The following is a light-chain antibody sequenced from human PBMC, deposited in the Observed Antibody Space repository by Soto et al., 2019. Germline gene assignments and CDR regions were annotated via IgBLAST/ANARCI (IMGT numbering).Light chain of an antibody. J-gene: IGLJ1*01. V-gene: IGLV2-8*01. CDR1: SSDVGGYNY. CDR3: SSYAGSKNV. CDR2: EVS. Sequence: QSALTQPPSASGSPGQSGTLSCTETSSDVGGYNYVSWYQQHPGKAPKLMIYEVSKRPSGVPDRFSGSKSGNTASLTVSGLQAEDEADYYCSSYAGSKNVFGTGTKVTVL.